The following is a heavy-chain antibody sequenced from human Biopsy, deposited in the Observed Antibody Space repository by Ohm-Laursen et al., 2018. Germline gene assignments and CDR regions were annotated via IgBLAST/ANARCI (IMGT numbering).Heavy chain of an antibody. J-gene: IGHJ4*02. CDR1: GDPINSSY. V-gene: IGHV4-59*08. D-gene: IGHD2-15*01. Sequence: SETLSLTCTVSGDPINSSYRSWIRQAPGKGLEWIGFISNSWNTNYNPSLKSRVTISADTSKNQFSLKLGSVTVADTAVFYCARRGSGGRSFDYWGQGSLVTVSS. CDR3: ARRGSGGRSFDY. CDR2: ISNSWNT.